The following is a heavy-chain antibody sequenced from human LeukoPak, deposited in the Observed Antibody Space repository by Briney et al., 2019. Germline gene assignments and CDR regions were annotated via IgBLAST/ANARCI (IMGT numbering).Heavy chain of an antibody. CDR2: ISRSGYTI. J-gene: IGHJ4*02. V-gene: IGHV3-48*01. Sequence: QPGGSLRLSCAASGFTFSSYAMSWVRQAPGKGLEWVSYISRSGYTIYYADSVKGRFTISRDNAKNSLYLQMNSLRADDTAVYYCARYLNSGPADYWGQGTLVTVSS. D-gene: IGHD5-12*01. CDR3: ARYLNSGPADY. CDR1: GFTFSSYA.